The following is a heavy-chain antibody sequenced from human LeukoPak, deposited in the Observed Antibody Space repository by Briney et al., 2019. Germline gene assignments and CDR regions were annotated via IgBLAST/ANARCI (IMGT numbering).Heavy chain of an antibody. Sequence: SETLSLTCTVSGGSISSGSYYWGWVRQPPGKGLEWIGSIYYSGSTYYNPSLKSRVTISVDTSKNQFSLKLSSVTAADTAVYYCARDSHYYGSGRSGWFDPWGQGTLVTVSS. CDR3: ARDSHYYGSGRSGWFDP. CDR2: IYYSGST. CDR1: GGSISSGSYY. D-gene: IGHD3-10*01. V-gene: IGHV4-39*07. J-gene: IGHJ5*02.